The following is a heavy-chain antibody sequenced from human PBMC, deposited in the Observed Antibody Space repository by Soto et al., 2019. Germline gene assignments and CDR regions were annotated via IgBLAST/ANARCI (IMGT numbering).Heavy chain of an antibody. CDR3: ARDGPGRPYGMDV. D-gene: IGHD6-6*01. J-gene: IGHJ6*02. V-gene: IGHV1-18*01. Sequence: QVQLVQSGAEVKKPGASVTVSCKASGYTFSTYLIAWVRQAPGQGLEWMGWINISTGDIDYAQNLQGRVTLTTDKSSSTAYMELRSLRPDDTALYYCARDGPGRPYGMDVWGQGTPVIVSS. CDR1: GYTFSTYL. CDR2: INISTGDI.